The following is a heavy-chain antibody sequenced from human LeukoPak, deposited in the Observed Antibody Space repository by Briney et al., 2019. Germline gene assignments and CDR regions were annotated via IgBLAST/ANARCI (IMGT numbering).Heavy chain of an antibody. J-gene: IGHJ4*02. CDR1: GGSISSFY. CDR3: ARALWFGELFFDY. Sequence: SENLSLTCTVSGGSISSFYWSWIRQPPGKGLEWIGYIYYSGSTNYNPSLKSRVTISVDTSKNQFSLKLSSVTAADTAVYYCARALWFGELFFDYWGQGTLVTVSS. CDR2: IYYSGST. V-gene: IGHV4-59*01. D-gene: IGHD3-10*01.